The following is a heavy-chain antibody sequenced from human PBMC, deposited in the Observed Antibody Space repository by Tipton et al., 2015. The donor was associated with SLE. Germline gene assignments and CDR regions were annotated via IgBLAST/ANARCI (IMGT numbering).Heavy chain of an antibody. D-gene: IGHD3-3*01. CDR2: VHNSGRT. CDR3: ATRGAFGVVTFFDS. CDR1: GGSISSYY. J-gene: IGHJ4*02. Sequence: TLSLTCSVSGGSISSYYWSWIRQPPGKGLEWIAYVHNSGRTNFNPSLRSRVAISVATSNQFSLELRSVTAADTAVYYCATRGAFGVVTFFDSWGQGTLVTVSS. V-gene: IGHV4-59*12.